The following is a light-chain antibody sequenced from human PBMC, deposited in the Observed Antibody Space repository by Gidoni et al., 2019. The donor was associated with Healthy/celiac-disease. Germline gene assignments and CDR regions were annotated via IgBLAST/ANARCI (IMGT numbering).Light chain of an antibody. CDR1: QCVSSY. CDR2: DAS. Sequence: EIVLTPSPATLSLSPGERATLSCRASQCVSSYLAWYQQKPGQAPRLLIYDASNRATGIPARFSGSGSGTDFTLTVSSLEPEDFAVYYCQQRSNWPHTFGQGTKVEIK. J-gene: IGKJ1*01. V-gene: IGKV3-11*01. CDR3: QQRSNWPHT.